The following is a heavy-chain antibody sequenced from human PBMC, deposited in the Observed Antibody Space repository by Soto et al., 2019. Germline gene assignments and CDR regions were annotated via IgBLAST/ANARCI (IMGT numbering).Heavy chain of an antibody. CDR1: GGSFSGYY. CDR3: ARGQSSLLLDC. Sequence: QVQLQQWGAGLLKPSETLSLTCAVYGGSFSGYYWSWIRQPPGKGLEWIGEINHSGSTNYNPSLQSRVTISVDTSKNHFSLKLSSVTAADTAVYYCARGQSSLLLDCWGQGVLVTVSS. CDR2: INHSGST. V-gene: IGHV4-34*01. D-gene: IGHD2-8*02. J-gene: IGHJ4*02.